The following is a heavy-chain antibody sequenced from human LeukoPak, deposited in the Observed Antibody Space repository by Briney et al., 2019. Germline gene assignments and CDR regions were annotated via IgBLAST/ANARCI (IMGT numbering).Heavy chain of an antibody. Sequence: GASVKVSCTASGYTFTSYYMHWVRQAPGQGLEWMGIINPSGGSTSYAQKFQGRVTMTRDTSTSTVYMELSSLRSEDTAVYYCARTILTGDPHDHWGQGTLVTVSS. CDR3: ARTILTGDPHDH. D-gene: IGHD7-27*01. J-gene: IGHJ4*02. CDR1: GYTFTSYY. V-gene: IGHV1-46*01. CDR2: INPSGGST.